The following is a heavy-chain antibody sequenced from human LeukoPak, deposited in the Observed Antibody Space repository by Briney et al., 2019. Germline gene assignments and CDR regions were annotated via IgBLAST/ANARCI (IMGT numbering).Heavy chain of an antibody. CDR2: ISYGVSNK. CDR3: AKDLKWDLTDGFDY. Sequence: GGSLRLSCAASGFTFSSYAMHWVRQAPGKGLEWVALISYGVSNKYYADSVKGRFTISRDNSKNTLYLQMNSLSAEDTAVYYCAKDLKWDLTDGFDYWGQGTLVTVSS. D-gene: IGHD1-26*01. J-gene: IGHJ4*02. CDR1: GFTFSSYA. V-gene: IGHV3-30*18.